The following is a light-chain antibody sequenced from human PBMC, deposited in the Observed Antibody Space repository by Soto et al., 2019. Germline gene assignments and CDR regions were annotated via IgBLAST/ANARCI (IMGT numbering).Light chain of an antibody. Sequence: QSALTQPPSASGSPGQSVTISCTGTSSDVGGYNYVSWYQQHPGKAPKLMIYEVSKRPSGLPDRFSGSKSGNTASLTVPGLQAEDEADYDCSSYAGSNNFVFGTGTKVTVL. CDR3: SSYAGSNNFV. V-gene: IGLV2-8*01. CDR1: SSDVGGYNY. CDR2: EVS. J-gene: IGLJ1*01.